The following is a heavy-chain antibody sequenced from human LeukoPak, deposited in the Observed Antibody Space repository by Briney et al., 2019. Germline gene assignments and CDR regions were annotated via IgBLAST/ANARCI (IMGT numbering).Heavy chain of an antibody. CDR1: GGSISSSSYY. Sequence: SETLSLTCAVSGGSISSSSYYWGWIRQPPGKGLEWIGSIYYSGSTNYNPSLKSRVTMSVDTSKNQFSLKLSSVTAADTAVYYCARDRGGIYGIYYYYYLDVWGKGTTVTVSS. CDR2: IYYSGST. V-gene: IGHV4-39*07. J-gene: IGHJ6*03. CDR3: ARDRGGIYGIYYYYYLDV. D-gene: IGHD1-26*01.